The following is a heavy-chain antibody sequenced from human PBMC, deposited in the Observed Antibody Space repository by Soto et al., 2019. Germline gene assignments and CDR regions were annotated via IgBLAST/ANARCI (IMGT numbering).Heavy chain of an antibody. Sequence: SETLSLTCTVSGGSISSSNYYWAWIRQPPGKGLEWIGNIYYTEGTYYNPSLKSRVTISVDTSENQVSLKLFSVTAADTAVYYCANYFMSRPWFDTWGQGTLVTVSS. CDR2: IYYTEGT. D-gene: IGHD6-6*01. CDR3: ANYFMSRPWFDT. V-gene: IGHV4-39*01. J-gene: IGHJ5*02. CDR1: GGSISSSNYY.